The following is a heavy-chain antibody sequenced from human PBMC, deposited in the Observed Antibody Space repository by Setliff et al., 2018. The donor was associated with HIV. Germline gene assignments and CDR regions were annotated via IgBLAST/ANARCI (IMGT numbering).Heavy chain of an antibody. CDR2: INHGGVT. Sequence: SETLSLTCGVDGGSFSGYYWSWIRQPPGRGLEWIGHINHGGVTNYNPSLKSRVTISVDASKNQFSLKLTSVTIADTAVYYCARFTSGWYGQYWGQGTLVTVSS. CDR1: GGSFSGYY. D-gene: IGHD6-19*01. J-gene: IGHJ4*02. V-gene: IGHV4-34*01. CDR3: ARFTSGWYGQY.